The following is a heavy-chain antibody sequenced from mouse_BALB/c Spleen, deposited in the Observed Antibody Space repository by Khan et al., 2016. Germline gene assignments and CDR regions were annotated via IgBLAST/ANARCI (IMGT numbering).Heavy chain of an antibody. CDR1: GYTFTSYW. Sequence: VQLQESGAELARPGASVKLSCKASGYTFTSYWMQWVKQRPGQGLQWIGTIYPGDGDTRYTQKFKGKATLTADKSSSTAYMQLSSLASEDSAVYYSARGGYGNYVFAYWGPGTLVTVSA. D-gene: IGHD2-1*01. CDR3: ARGGYGNYVFAY. CDR2: IYPGDGDT. J-gene: IGHJ3*01. V-gene: IGHV1-87*01.